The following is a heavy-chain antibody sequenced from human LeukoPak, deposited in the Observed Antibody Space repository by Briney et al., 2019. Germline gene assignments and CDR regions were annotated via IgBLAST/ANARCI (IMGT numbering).Heavy chain of an antibody. J-gene: IGHJ3*02. V-gene: IGHV3-7*01. D-gene: IGHD3-22*01. CDR2: INQDGSER. Sequence: GGSLRLSCVASGLTFSSYWMSWVRQAPGKGLEWVANINQDGSERYYADSLKGRFTISRDNAKNSLYLQMNGLRAEDTAMYYCARDWSFDSDDYYLYGFDIWGQGTRVTVSS. CDR3: ARDWSFDSDDYYLYGFDI. CDR1: GLTFSSYW.